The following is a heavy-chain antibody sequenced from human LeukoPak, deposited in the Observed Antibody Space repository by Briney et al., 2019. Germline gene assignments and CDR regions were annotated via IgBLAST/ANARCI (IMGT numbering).Heavy chain of an antibody. CDR2: IYYSGST. CDR3: ASRGYSSADDY. Sequence: SETLSLTCTVSGGSISSYYWSWIRQPPGKGLEWIGYIYYSGSTNYNPSLKSRVTISVDTSKNQFSLKLSSVTAADTAVYYCASRGYSSADDYWGQGTLVTVSS. CDR1: GGSISSYY. V-gene: IGHV4-59*08. D-gene: IGHD6-19*01. J-gene: IGHJ4*02.